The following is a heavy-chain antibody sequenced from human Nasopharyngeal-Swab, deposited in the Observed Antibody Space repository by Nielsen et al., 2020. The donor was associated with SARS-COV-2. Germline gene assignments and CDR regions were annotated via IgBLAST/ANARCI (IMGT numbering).Heavy chain of an antibody. D-gene: IGHD4-17*01. J-gene: IGHJ4*02. V-gene: IGHV3-74*01. CDR2: INSDGSST. CDR3: AIISHDYGDFFDY. CDR1: GFTFSSYW. Sequence: GESLKISYAASGFTFSSYWMHWVRQAPGKGLVWVSRINSDGSSTSYADSVKGRFTISRDNAKNTLYLQMNSLRAEDMAVYYCAIISHDYGDFFDYWGQGTLVTVSS.